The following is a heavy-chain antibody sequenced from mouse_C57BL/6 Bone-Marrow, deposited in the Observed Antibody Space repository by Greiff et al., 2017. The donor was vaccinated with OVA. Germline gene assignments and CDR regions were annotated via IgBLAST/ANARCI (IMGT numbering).Heavy chain of an antibody. D-gene: IGHD1-1*01. CDR1: GYTFTSYG. CDR2: IYPRSGNT. J-gene: IGHJ2*01. Sequence: QVQLKESGAELARPGASVKLSCKASGYTFTSYGISWVKQRTGQGLEWIGEIYPRSGNTYYNEKFKGKATLTADKSSSTAYMELRSLTSEDSAVYFCARWGFYYGSSPYYFDYWGQGTTLTVSS. CDR3: ARWGFYYGSSPYYFDY. V-gene: IGHV1-81*01.